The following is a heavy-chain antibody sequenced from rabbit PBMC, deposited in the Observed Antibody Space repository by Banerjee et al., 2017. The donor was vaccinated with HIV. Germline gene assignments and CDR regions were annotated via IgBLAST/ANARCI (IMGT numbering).Heavy chain of an antibody. CDR2: INTSSGNT. V-gene: IGHV1S45*01. CDR3: ARDLAGLIGWNFNL. D-gene: IGHD4-1*01. Sequence: QEQLEESVGDLVKPEGSLTLTCTASGFSFCNKYVMCWVRQAPGKGLEWIACINTSSGNTVYASWAKGRFTIYKTSSTTVTLQMTSLTAADTATYFCARDLAGLIGWNFNLWGPGTLVTVS. J-gene: IGHJ4*01. CDR1: GFSFCNKYV.